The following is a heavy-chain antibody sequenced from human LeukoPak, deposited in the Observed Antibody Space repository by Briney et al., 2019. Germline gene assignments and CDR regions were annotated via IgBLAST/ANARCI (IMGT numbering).Heavy chain of an antibody. V-gene: IGHV4-59*01. Sequence: SETLSLTCTVSGGSISSYYWSWIRQPPGKGLELIGYIYYSGSTNYNPSLKSRVTLSVDTSKNQFSLKLSSVTAADTAVYYCATNIVGAAGDAFDIWGQGTMVTVSS. CDR3: ATNIVGAAGDAFDI. CDR2: IYYSGST. CDR1: GGSISSYY. D-gene: IGHD1-26*01. J-gene: IGHJ3*02.